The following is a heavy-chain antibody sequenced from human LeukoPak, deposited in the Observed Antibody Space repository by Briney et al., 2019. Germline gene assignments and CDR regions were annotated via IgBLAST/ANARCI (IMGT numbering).Heavy chain of an antibody. D-gene: IGHD7-27*01. CDR1: GGTFSSYA. CDR2: IIPILGIA. Sequence: SVKVSCKASGGTFSSYAISWVRQAPGQGLEWMGRIIPILGIANYAQKFQGRVTITVDKSTSTAYMELSSLRSEDTAVYYCASATGALPYYFDYWGQGTLVTVSS. CDR3: ASATGALPYYFDY. J-gene: IGHJ4*02. V-gene: IGHV1-69*04.